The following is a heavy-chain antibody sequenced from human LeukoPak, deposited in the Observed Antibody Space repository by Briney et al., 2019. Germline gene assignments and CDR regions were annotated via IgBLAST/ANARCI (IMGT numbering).Heavy chain of an antibody. J-gene: IGHJ5*02. Sequence: GESLKISCKGSGYSFASYWIAWVRQLPGKGLEWMGIIYPDDSDTRYSPSFQGQVTISADKSISTAYLQWSGLKASDAAVYYCARLSSTSQPFDPWGQGTLVTVSS. CDR3: ARLSSTSQPFDP. V-gene: IGHV5-51*01. D-gene: IGHD2-2*01. CDR2: IYPDDSDT. CDR1: GYSFASYW.